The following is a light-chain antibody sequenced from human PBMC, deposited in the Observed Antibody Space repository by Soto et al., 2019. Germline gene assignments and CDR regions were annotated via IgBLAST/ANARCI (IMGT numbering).Light chain of an antibody. J-gene: IGKJ1*01. CDR3: QQYNSYSWT. CDR2: DAS. V-gene: IGKV1-5*01. Sequence: DIEMTQSPSSLSASVGDRVTITCRASQSISTWLAWYQQRPGKAPNLLIYDASSLKSGVPSRFSASGSGTEFTLTISSLQPDDFATYSCQQYNSYSWTFGQGTKVAIK. CDR1: QSISTW.